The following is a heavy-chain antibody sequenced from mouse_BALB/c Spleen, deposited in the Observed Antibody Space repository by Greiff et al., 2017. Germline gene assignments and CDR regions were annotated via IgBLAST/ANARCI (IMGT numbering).Heavy chain of an antibody. V-gene: IGHV14-3*02. Sequence: VQLQQSGAELVKPGASVTLSCTASGFNIKDTYMHWVKQRPEQGLEWIGRIDPATGNTKYAPKFQGKATITADTAANTANLQRSSLTSEDTAVYYCARSRIYDGYYLAWCAYWGQGTLVTVSA. CDR3: ARSRIYDGYYLAWCAY. J-gene: IGHJ3*01. D-gene: IGHD2-3*01. CDR1: GFNIKDTY. CDR2: IDPATGNT.